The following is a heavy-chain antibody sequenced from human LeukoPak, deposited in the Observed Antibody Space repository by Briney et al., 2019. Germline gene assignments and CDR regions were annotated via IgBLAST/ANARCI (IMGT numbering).Heavy chain of an antibody. D-gene: IGHD5-18*01. V-gene: IGHV1-8*01. CDR1: GYTFTSYD. J-gene: IGHJ4*02. CDR2: MNPNSGNT. CDR3: ARATGRGYSYGRETNY. Sequence: PGASVKVSCKASGYTFTSYDINWVRQATGQGLEWMGWMNPNSGNTGYAQKFKGRVTMTRKTSISTAYMELSSLRSEDTAVYYCARATGRGYSYGRETNYWGQGTLVTVSS.